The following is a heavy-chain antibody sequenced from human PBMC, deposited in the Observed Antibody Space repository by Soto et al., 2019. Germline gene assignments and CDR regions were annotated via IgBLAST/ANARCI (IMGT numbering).Heavy chain of an antibody. J-gene: IGHJ6*02. Sequence: GGSLRLSCAASGFTFSSYAMHWVRQAPGKGLEWVAVISYDGSNKYYADSVKGRFTISRDNSKNTLYLQMNSLRAEDTAVYYCARLYELWPTNYYYYYGMDVWGQGTTVTVSS. CDR3: ARLYELWPTNYYYYYGMDV. V-gene: IGHV3-30-3*01. D-gene: IGHD5-18*01. CDR2: ISYDGSNK. CDR1: GFTFSSYA.